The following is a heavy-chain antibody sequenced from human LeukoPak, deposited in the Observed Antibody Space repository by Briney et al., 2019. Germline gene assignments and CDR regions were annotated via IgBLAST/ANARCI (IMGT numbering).Heavy chain of an antibody. Sequence: ASVKVSCKASGYTFTSYGISWVRQAPGQGLEWMGWISTHNGDTNYAQKFQGRVIMTTDTSMSTAYMEMRSLRSDGTAVYYCARDTTTFDPWGQGTLVTVSS. CDR2: ISTHNGDT. J-gene: IGHJ5*02. V-gene: IGHV1-18*01. D-gene: IGHD2/OR15-2a*01. CDR3: ARDTTTFDP. CDR1: GYTFTSYG.